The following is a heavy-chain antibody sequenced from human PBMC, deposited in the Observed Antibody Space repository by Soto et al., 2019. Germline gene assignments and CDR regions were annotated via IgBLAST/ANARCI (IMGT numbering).Heavy chain of an antibody. J-gene: IGHJ4*02. CDR2: ISGSGGST. CDR3: LKDAAPSGCLPYFDY. V-gene: IGHV3-23*01. CDR1: GFTFSSYA. D-gene: IGHD6-25*01. Sequence: GGSLRLSCAASGFTFSSYAMSWVRQAPGKGLEWVSAISGSGGSTYYADSVKGRFTISRDNSKNTLYLQMNSLRAEDTAVYSCLKDAAPSGCLPYFDYWGQGTLVTVSS.